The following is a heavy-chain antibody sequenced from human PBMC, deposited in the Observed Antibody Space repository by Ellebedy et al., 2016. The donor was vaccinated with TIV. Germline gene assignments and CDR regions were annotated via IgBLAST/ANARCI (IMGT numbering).Heavy chain of an antibody. V-gene: IGHV3-11*06. Sequence: GESLKISCAASGFTFSDYYMSWIRQAPGKGLEWVSYISSSSSYTNYADSVKGRFTISRDNAKNSLYLQMNSLRAEDTAVYYCARDGRIAVAGTSDYWGQGILVTVSS. J-gene: IGHJ4*02. D-gene: IGHD6-19*01. CDR1: GFTFSDYY. CDR2: ISSSSSYT. CDR3: ARDGRIAVAGTSDY.